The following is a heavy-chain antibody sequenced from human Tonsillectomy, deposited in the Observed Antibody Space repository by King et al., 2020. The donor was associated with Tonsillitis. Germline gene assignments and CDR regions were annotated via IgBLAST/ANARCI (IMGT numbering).Heavy chain of an antibody. CDR3: ARDSGYSAFDI. D-gene: IGHD5-18*01. Sequence: VQLVESGGGLVQPGGSLRLSCDASGFTFSSSWIAWVRQAPGKGLEWVAGIKEDGSEKYYVDSVQGRFTISRDNPKKSLYLQMNSLRADDTALYYCARDSGYSAFDIWGQGTMVIVSS. CDR2: IKEDGSEK. V-gene: IGHV3-7*04. J-gene: IGHJ3*02. CDR1: GFTFSSSW.